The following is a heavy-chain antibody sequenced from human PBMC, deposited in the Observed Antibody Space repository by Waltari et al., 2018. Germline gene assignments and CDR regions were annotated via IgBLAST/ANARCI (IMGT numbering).Heavy chain of an antibody. CDR1: GGSIGSSSNYY. CDR2: IYYNGST. V-gene: IGHV4-39*01. D-gene: IGHD6-19*01. CDR3: ARRAWGSGWSY. Sequence: QLQLQESGPGLVKPSETLSLTCTVSGGSIGSSSNYYWGWIRQPPGKGLEWIGSIYYNGSTYYNPSLKSRVTISVDTSKNQFSLKLSSVTAADTVVYYCARRAWGSGWSYWGQGTLVAVSS. J-gene: IGHJ4*02.